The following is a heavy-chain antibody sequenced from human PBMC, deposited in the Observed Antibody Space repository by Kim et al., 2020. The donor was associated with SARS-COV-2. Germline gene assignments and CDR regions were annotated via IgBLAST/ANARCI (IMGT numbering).Heavy chain of an antibody. CDR1: GGSFSGYY. J-gene: IGHJ5*02. CDR2: INHSGST. Sequence: SETLSLTCAVYGGSFSGYYWSWIRQPPGEGLEWIGEINHSGSTNYNPSLKSRVTLSVDTSKNQFSLRLSSVTAADTAVYYCARGRVRRLRDLNWFDPWGQGTLVTVSS. CDR3: ARGRVRRLRDLNWFDP. D-gene: IGHD2-21*02. V-gene: IGHV4-34*01.